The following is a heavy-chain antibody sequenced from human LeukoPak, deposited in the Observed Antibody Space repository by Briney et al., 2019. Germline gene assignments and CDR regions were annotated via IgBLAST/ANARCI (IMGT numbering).Heavy chain of an antibody. CDR2: INPNSGGT. Sequence: GASVKVSCKASGYTFTCYYMHWVRQAPGQGLEWMGWINPNSGGTNYAQKFQGRVTMTRDTSISTAYMELSRLRSDDTAFYYCASEYKYDSSGANAFDTWGQGTMVTVSS. V-gene: IGHV1-2*02. CDR3: ASEYKYDSSGANAFDT. D-gene: IGHD3-22*01. CDR1: GYTFTCYY. J-gene: IGHJ3*02.